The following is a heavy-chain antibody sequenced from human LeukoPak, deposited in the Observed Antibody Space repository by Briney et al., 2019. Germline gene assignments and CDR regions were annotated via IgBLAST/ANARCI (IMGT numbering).Heavy chain of an antibody. J-gene: IGHJ6*02. D-gene: IGHD6-13*01. V-gene: IGHV1-69*04. CDR3: ARGLAAASMDV. CDR1: GGTFSSYA. Sequence: SVKVSCKASGGTFSSYAISWVRQAPGQGLEWMGRIIPIFGIANYAQKSQGRVTITADKSTSTAYMELSSLRSEDTAVYYCARGLAAASMDVWGQGTTVTVSS. CDR2: IIPIFGIA.